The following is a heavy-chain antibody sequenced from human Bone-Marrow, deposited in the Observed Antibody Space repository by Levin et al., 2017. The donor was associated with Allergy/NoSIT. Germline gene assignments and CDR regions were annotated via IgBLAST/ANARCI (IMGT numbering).Heavy chain of an antibody. D-gene: IGHD6-19*01. V-gene: IGHV3-11*01. CDR3: ARDVNAYSSGWAGFDS. J-gene: IGHJ4*02. CDR2: ITNSGTSQ. Sequence: GGSLRLSCTASGFSFGDYYMSWIRQAPGKGLEWLLYITNSGTSQYYADSVKGRFTVSRDNAKNSLYLQMNSLRAEDTAVYYCARDVNAYSSGWAGFDSWGQGTLVTVSP. CDR1: GFSFGDYY.